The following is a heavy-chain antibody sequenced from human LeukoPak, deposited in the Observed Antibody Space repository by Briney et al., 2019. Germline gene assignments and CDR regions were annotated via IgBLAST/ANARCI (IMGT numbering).Heavy chain of an antibody. D-gene: IGHD6-19*01. CDR2: SYHSGST. V-gene: IGHV4-4*02. J-gene: IGHJ4*02. CDR1: GGSISSSNW. Sequence: PSGTLSLTCAVSGGSISSSNWWSWVRQPPGKGLEWIGESYHSGSTNYNPSLKSRVTISVDKSKNQFSLKLSSVTAADTAVYYCASTPGSSGWYPYYFDYWGQGTLVTVSS. CDR3: ASTPGSSGWYPYYFDY.